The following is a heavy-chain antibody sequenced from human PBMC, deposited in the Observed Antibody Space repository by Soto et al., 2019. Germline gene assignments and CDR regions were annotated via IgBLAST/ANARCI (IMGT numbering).Heavy chain of an antibody. D-gene: IGHD2-8*01. CDR1: GGSVSSDGYY. J-gene: IGHJ6*03. Sequence: PSETLSLTCTVSGGSVSSDGYYWTWIRQHPGKGLEWIGYIYDSGDTYYNPSLKSRVTMSVDTSKNQFSLKLSFVTAADTAMYYCAGEIKQCTSPTCNYYYYYYMDFWGKGTKVTVSS. CDR3: AGEIKQCTSPTCNYYYYYYMDF. CDR2: IYDSGDT. V-gene: IGHV4-31*02.